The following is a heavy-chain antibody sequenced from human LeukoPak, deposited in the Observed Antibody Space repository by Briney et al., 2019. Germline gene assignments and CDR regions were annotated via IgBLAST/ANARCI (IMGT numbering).Heavy chain of an antibody. CDR3: ARAITLRYYFDY. J-gene: IGHJ4*02. CDR1: GFTVSSNY. CDR2: IYSGGST. Sequence: GGSLRLSCAASGFTVSSNYMSWGRQAPGKGLEWVSVIYSGGSTYYADSVKGRFTISRDNSKNTLYLQMNSLRAEDTAVYYCARAITLRYYFDYWGQGTLVTVSS. V-gene: IGHV3-66*02. D-gene: IGHD3-10*01.